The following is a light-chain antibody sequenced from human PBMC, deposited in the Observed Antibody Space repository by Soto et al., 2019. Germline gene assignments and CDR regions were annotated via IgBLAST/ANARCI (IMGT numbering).Light chain of an antibody. J-gene: IGKJ1*01. V-gene: IGKV2-28*01. Sequence: DFVMTQSPLSLPVTPGEPASISCRSSQSLLHSDGYNYLDWYLQKPGQSPQLLIFLASTRASGVPDRFSGSGSGTDFTLRITRVEAEDVGVYYCMQALQTPWTFGQGTKVEIK. CDR2: LAS. CDR3: MQALQTPWT. CDR1: QSLLHSDGYNY.